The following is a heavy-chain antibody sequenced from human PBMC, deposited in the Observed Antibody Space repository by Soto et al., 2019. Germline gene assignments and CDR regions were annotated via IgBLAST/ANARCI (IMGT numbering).Heavy chain of an antibody. CDR2: ISWNSGSI. D-gene: IGHD4-17*01. CDR3: AKWDDYGDSKEAFDI. V-gene: IGHV3-9*01. CDR1: GFTFDDYA. Sequence: EVQLVESGGGLVQPGRSLRLSCAASGFTFDDYAMHWVRQAPGKGLEWVSGISWNSGSIGYADSVKGRFTISRDKAKNSLYLQMNSLRAEDTALYYCAKWDDYGDSKEAFDIWGQGTMVTVSS. J-gene: IGHJ3*02.